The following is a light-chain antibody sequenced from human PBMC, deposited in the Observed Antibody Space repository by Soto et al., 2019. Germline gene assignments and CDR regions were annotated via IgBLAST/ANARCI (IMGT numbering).Light chain of an antibody. CDR2: NAF. Sequence: EIVMTQSPATLSVSPGEGATLSCRASQGIGVTLAWYQQKPGQNPRLLIYNAFTRATGVPARFSGSGSGTDFTLTINSLQSEDFEVYYCQRHNDWPLTLGGGTNVDIK. J-gene: IGKJ4*01. CDR3: QRHNDWPLT. V-gene: IGKV3-15*01. CDR1: QGIGVT.